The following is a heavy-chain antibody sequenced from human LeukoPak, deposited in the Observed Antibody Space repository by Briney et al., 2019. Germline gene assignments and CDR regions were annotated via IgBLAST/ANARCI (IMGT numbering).Heavy chain of an antibody. CDR2: IKQDGSEK. CDR1: GFTFSSYW. V-gene: IGHV3-7*03. D-gene: IGHD2-21*02. J-gene: IGHJ4*02. CDR3: ARVGLGAYCGDDCYSPYYFDY. Sequence: AGGSLRLSCAASGFTFSSYWMSWVRQAPGKGLEWVANIKQDGSEKYYVDSVKGRFTISRDNAKNSLYLQMNSLRAEDTALYYCARVGLGAYCGDDCYSPYYFDYWGQGTLVTVSP.